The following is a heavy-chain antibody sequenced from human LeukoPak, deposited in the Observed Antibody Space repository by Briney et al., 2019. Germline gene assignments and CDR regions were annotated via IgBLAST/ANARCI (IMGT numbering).Heavy chain of an antibody. CDR2: IYYSGST. V-gene: IGHV4-59*12. D-gene: IGHD6-19*01. CDR3: ARERSGSGWYKSVDY. Sequence: SETLSLTCTVSGGSISSYYWSWIRQPPGKGLEWIGYIYYSGSTNYNPSLKSRVTISVDTSKNQFSLKLSSVTAADTAVYYCARERSGSGWYKSVDYWGQGTLSPSPQ. CDR1: GGSISSYY. J-gene: IGHJ4*02.